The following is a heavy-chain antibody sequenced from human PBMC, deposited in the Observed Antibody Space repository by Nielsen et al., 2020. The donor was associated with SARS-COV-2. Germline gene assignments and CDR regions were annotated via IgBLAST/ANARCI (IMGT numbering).Heavy chain of an antibody. Sequence: SETLSLTCAVYGGSFSGYYWSWIRQPPGKGLEWIGEINHSGSTNYNPSLKSRVTISVDTSKNQFSLKLSSVTAADTAVYYCARGRGYCSSTSCYCYYYYYMDVWGKGTTVTVSS. D-gene: IGHD2-2*01. J-gene: IGHJ6*03. V-gene: IGHV4-34*01. CDR2: INHSGST. CDR1: GGSFSGYY. CDR3: ARGRGYCSSTSCYCYYYYYMDV.